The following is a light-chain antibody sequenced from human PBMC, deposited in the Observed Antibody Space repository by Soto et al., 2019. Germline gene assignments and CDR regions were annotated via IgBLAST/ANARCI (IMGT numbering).Light chain of an antibody. CDR3: QQYIRPLSIT. V-gene: IGKV4-1*01. J-gene: IGKJ4*01. CDR2: WAS. Sequence: DIVMTQSPDSLAVSLGDRATINCKSSQSVLSTSNNKNYLAWYQQKPGQPPKLLIYWASNRESGVPDRFSGNGSGTDFTLTINGLQAEDVAVYYCQQYIRPLSITFGGGTQVEVK. CDR1: QSVLSTSNNKNY.